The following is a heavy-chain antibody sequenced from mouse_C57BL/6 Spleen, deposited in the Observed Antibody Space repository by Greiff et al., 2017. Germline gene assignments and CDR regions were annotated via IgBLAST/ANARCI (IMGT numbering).Heavy chain of an antibody. CDR2: INYDGSST. CDR3: ARGNWGYWYFDV. V-gene: IGHV5-16*01. D-gene: IGHD4-1*01. CDR1: GFTFSDYY. J-gene: IGHJ1*03. Sequence: DVKLVESEGGLVQPGSSMKLSCTASGFTFSDYYMAWVRQVPEKGLEWVANINYDGSSTYYLDSLKSRFIISRDNAKNILYLQMSSLKSEDTATYYCARGNWGYWYFDVWGTGTTVTVSS.